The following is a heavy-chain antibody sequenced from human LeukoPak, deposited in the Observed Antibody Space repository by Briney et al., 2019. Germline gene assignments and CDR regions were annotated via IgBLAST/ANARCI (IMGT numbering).Heavy chain of an antibody. CDR3: ARDRMDTGTYFDY. D-gene: IGHD5-18*01. J-gene: IGHJ4*02. Sequence: RGSVKVSCRSSGYTFTTYGITWVRQAPGQGLEWMGWINTYNGNTNYAQKLQGRVTMTTDTSTSTAYMELRSLRSDDTAMYYCARDRMDTGTYFDYWGQGTLVTVSS. V-gene: IGHV1-18*01. CDR2: INTYNGNT. CDR1: GYTFTTYG.